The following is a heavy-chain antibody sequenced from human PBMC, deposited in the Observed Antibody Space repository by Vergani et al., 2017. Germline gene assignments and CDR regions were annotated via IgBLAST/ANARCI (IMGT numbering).Heavy chain of an antibody. D-gene: IGHD2-2*01. CDR2: IRGSGGST. J-gene: IGHJ4*02. CDR1: GFSFPGYA. Sequence: EVQLLESGGGLVQPGGSLRLSCEASGFSFPGYAMSWVRQAPGKGLEWVSAIRGSGGSTYYADSVKGRVTISRDNSKNTLYLQMNSLRAEDTAVYYCAKDRGVVVPAAFVDYWGQGTLVTVSS. CDR3: AKDRGVVVPAAFVDY. V-gene: IGHV3-23*01.